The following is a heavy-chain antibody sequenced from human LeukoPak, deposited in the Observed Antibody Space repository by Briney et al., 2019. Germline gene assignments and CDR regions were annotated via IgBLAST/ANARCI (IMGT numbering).Heavy chain of an antibody. CDR1: GYTFTNYW. D-gene: IGHD3-10*01. CDR2: IYPSDSDT. V-gene: IGHV5-51*01. CDR3: ARHLTYYASGSYYKKWPVNDY. J-gene: IGHJ4*02. Sequence: GESLKISCKASGYTFTNYWIGWVRQMPGKGLEWMGIIYPSDSDTRYSPSFQGQVTISADKSISTAYLQWSSLKASDTAMYYCARHLTYYASGSYYKKWPVNDYWGQGTLVTVSS.